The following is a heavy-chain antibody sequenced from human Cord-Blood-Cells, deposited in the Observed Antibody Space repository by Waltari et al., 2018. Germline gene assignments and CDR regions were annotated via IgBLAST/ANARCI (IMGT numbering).Heavy chain of an antibody. D-gene: IGHD3-3*01. CDR3: ARLGNAGFLEWLLYYFDY. V-gene: IGHV3-7*01. CDR1: GFTFSSYW. J-gene: IGHJ4*02. Sequence: EVQLVESGGGLVQPGGSLRLSCAASGFTFSSYWMSWVRQAPGKGLEWVANIKQDGSEKYDVDSVKGRFTISRDNAKNSLYLQMNSLRAEDTAVYYCARLGNAGFLEWLLYYFDYWGQGTLVTVSS. CDR2: IKQDGSEK.